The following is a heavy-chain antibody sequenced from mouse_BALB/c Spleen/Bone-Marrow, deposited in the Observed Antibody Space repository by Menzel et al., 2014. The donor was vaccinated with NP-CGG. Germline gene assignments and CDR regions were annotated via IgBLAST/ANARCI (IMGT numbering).Heavy chain of an antibody. D-gene: IGHD1-1*01. V-gene: IGHV1S81*02. CDR2: INPSNGRT. J-gene: IGHJ2*01. Sequence: QVQLQQPGAELVKPGASVKLSCKASGYTFTSYWMHWVKQRPGQGLEWIGEINPSNGRTNYSEKFKSKATLTVDKSSSTAYMQLSSLTSEDSAVYYCARRTTTVVATDYWGQGTTLTVSS. CDR3: ARRTTTVVATDY. CDR1: GYTFTSYW.